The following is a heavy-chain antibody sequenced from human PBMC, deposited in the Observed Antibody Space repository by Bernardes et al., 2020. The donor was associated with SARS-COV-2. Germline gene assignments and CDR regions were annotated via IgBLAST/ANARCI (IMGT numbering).Heavy chain of an antibody. J-gene: IGHJ3*02. D-gene: IGHD2-2*01. CDR2: ISSSSSYI. CDR1: GFTFSSYS. CDR3: AGEGYMYQLPTVSAFDI. V-gene: IGHV3-21*01. Sequence: GGSLRLSCAASGFTFSSYSMNWDRQAPGKGLEWVSSISSSSSYIYYADSVKGRFTISRDNAKNSLYLQMNSLRAEDTAVYYCAGEGYMYQLPTVSAFDIWGQGTMVTVSS.